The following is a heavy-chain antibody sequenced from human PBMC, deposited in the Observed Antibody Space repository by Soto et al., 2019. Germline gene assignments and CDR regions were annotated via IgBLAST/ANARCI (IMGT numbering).Heavy chain of an antibody. J-gene: IGHJ4*02. CDR2: IIPIFGTA. V-gene: IGHV1-69*01. CDR3: ARGDSSSWIFDY. CDR1: GGTFSSYA. Sequence: QVRLVQSGAEVKKPGSSVKFSCKASGGTFSSYAISWVRQAPGQGLEWMGGIIPIFGTANYAQNFQGRVTITADEFIYTAYMELSSLRSEDTAVYYCARGDSSSWIFDYWGQGTLVIVSS. D-gene: IGHD6-13*01.